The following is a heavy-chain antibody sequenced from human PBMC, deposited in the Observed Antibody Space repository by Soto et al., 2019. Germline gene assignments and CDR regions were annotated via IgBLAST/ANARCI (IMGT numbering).Heavy chain of an antibody. CDR2: ITAGNGNT. V-gene: IGHV1-3*05. D-gene: IGHD2-21*02. CDR3: ARSIVVVTALDY. J-gene: IGHJ4*02. Sequence: QVQLVQSGAEEKKPGASVKVSCKAPGSPLTSYAMHWLRQAPGQSLEGMGWITAGNGNTKSSQKFQVRVTITRDTSAITAYMELSRLRSEDTAVYYCARSIVVVTALDYWGQGTLVTVSS. CDR1: GSPLTSYA.